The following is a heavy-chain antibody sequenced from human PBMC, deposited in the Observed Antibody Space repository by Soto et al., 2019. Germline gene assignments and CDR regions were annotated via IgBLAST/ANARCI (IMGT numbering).Heavy chain of an antibody. Sequence: ASVKVSCKASGYTFTSYGISWVRQAPGQGLEWMGWISAYNGNTNYAQKLQGRVTMTTDTSTSTAYMELRSLRSDDTAVYYCARQIHYGDYEPHIYYYMDFWGKGTTVTVSS. V-gene: IGHV1-18*01. D-gene: IGHD4-17*01. J-gene: IGHJ6*03. CDR1: GYTFTSYG. CDR2: ISAYNGNT. CDR3: ARQIHYGDYEPHIYYYMDF.